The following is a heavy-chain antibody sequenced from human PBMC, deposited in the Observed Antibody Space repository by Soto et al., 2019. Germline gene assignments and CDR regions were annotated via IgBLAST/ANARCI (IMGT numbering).Heavy chain of an antibody. Sequence: GGSLRLSCAVSGLTFTRHGMHWVRQAPGKGLEWVALISSDGSENYYADSVKGRFTISRDDSKNMLYLQMSSLRTEDTALYYCAKDKGFRYSDYWGQGTLVTVSS. CDR2: ISSDGSEN. CDR1: GLTFTRHG. V-gene: IGHV3-30*18. CDR3: AKDKGFRYSDY. J-gene: IGHJ4*02.